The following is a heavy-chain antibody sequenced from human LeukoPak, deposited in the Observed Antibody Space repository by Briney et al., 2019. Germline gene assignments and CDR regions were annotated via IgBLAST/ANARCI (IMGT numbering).Heavy chain of an antibody. J-gene: IGHJ4*02. D-gene: IGHD3-16*02. CDR2: ISAYNGNT. CDR3: ARARTMITFGGVIVDFDY. Sequence: ASVKVSRKASGYTFTSYGISWVRQAPGQGLEWMGWISAYNGNTNYAQKLQGRVTMTTDTSTSTAYMELRSLRSDDTAVYYCARARTMITFGGVIVDFDYWGQGTLVTVSS. CDR1: GYTFTSYG. V-gene: IGHV1-18*01.